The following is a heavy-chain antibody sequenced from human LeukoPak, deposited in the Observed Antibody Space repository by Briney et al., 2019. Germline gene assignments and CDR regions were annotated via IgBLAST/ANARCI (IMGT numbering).Heavy chain of an antibody. CDR2: IKEDGSER. J-gene: IGHJ4*02. D-gene: IGHD6-19*01. CDR1: GFTFSSYW. CDR3: AKGSGDFYYFDY. V-gene: IGHV3-7*03. Sequence: GGSLRLSCAASGFTFSSYWMNWVRQAPGKGLEWVANIKEDGSERYYVDSVKGRFTISRDNAKNSLYLQMNSLRAEDTAVYYCAKGSGDFYYFDYWGQGTLVTVSS.